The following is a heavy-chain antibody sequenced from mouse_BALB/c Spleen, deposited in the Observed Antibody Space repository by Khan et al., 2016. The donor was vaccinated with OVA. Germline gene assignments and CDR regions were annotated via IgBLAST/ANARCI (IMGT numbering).Heavy chain of an antibody. D-gene: IGHD1-2*01. J-gene: IGHJ4*01. CDR2: ISYSGST. V-gene: IGHV3-2*02. CDR1: GYSITSDYA. Sequence: EVQLQESGPGLVKPSQSLSLTCTVTGYSITSDYAWNWIRQFPGNKLEWMGYISYSGSTSYNPSLKSRISIIRDTSKNHFFLQLNSVTTEDTATYYGATYYGYMDYWGQGISVTVSS. CDR3: ATYYGYMDY.